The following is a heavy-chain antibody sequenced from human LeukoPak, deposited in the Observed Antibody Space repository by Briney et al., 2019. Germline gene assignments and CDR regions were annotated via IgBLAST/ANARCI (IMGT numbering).Heavy chain of an antibody. CDR3: AKVGGYCSSTSCYRGGWFDP. D-gene: IGHD2-2*01. J-gene: IGHJ5*02. Sequence: GGSLRLSCAASGFTFDDYAMHXVRQAPXXXXXXVSGISXXXXSIGYADSVKGRFTISRDNAKNSLYLQMNSLRAEDTVLYYCAKVGGYCSSTSCYRGGWFDPWGQGTLVTVSS. CDR2: ISXXXXSI. V-gene: IGHV3-9*01. CDR1: GFTFDDYA.